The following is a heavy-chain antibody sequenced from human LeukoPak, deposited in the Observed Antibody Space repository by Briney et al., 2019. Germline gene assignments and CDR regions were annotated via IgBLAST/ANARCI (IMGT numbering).Heavy chain of an antibody. CDR1: GFTFSTYA. CDR2: LSGSGFILP. D-gene: IGHD2-8*01. V-gene: IGHV3-23*01. CDR3: ARGMYQKYYFDY. J-gene: IGHJ4*02. Sequence: GGSLRLSCAASGFTFSTYAISWLRQAPGKGLEWVSGLSGSGFILPYYADSVKGRFTISRDNSKSTLYLQMNSLRADDTAVYYCARGMYQKYYFDYWGQGTLVTVSS.